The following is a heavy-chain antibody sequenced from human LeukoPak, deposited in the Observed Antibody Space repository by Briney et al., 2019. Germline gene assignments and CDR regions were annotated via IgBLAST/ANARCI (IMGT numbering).Heavy chain of an antibody. V-gene: IGHV1-2*06. D-gene: IGHD6-19*01. J-gene: IGHJ4*02. CDR3: ARPSSGWYDYFDY. CDR1: GYTFTVYY. Sequence: GASVTVSCTASGYTFTVYYMHWVRQAPGQGLEWMGRINPNSGGTNYAQKFQGRVTMTRDTSISTAYMELSRLRSDDTAVYYCARPSSGWYDYFDYWGQGTLVTVSS. CDR2: INPNSGGT.